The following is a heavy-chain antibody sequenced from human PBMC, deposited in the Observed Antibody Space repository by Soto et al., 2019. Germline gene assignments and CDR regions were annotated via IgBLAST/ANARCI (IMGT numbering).Heavy chain of an antibody. Sequence: EVQLVESGGGLVQPGGSLRLSCSASGFTFSGDAVHWVRQAPGKGLKYVSGISSNGRSTYYAASVKGRFTISRDNSKNTLYLQMRSLRPEDTAMYYCVVRGSAFAIWGQRTMVTFSS. CDR3: VVRGSAFAI. D-gene: IGHD3-10*01. CDR2: ISSNGRST. CDR1: GFTFSGDA. J-gene: IGHJ3*02. V-gene: IGHV3-64D*08.